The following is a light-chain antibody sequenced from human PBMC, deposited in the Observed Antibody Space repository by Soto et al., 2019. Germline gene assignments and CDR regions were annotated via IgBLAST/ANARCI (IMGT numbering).Light chain of an antibody. J-gene: IGKJ1*01. CDR1: QSVRNF. CDR3: QQSYSTPPT. Sequence: DIQMTQSPSSLSAFVGDRVTITCRASQSVRNFLNWYQQTPGKAPKLLLYSASSFQSGVPSRFSGSGSGTDFTLTISRLQPEDFATDYCQQSYSTPPTFGQGTRVDI. V-gene: IGKV1-39*01. CDR2: SAS.